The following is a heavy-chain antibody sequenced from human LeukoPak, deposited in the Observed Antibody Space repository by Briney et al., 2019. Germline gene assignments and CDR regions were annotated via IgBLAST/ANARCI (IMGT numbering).Heavy chain of an antibody. CDR3: ARLEDYGVGD. J-gene: IGHJ4*02. D-gene: IGHD4-17*01. CDR2: IYYSGTT. CDR1: GFTVSSNY. V-gene: IGHV4-38-2*01. Sequence: PGGSLRLSFAASGFTVSSNYMSWVRQAPGKGLEWIGSIYYSGTTYYNPSLKSRVTMSVDTSKNQFSLKLISVTAADTAVYYCARLEDYGVGDWGQGTLVTVSS.